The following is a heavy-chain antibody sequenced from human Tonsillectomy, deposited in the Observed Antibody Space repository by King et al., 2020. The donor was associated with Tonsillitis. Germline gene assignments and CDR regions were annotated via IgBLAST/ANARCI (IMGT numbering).Heavy chain of an antibody. Sequence: VQLVESGGSVVQPGGSLRLSCAASGFTFDDYAMHWVRQAPGKGLEWVSLISGDGGSTNYADSVKGRFTISRDNSKNSLYLQMNSLRTEDTALYYCAKDMRPSSSWYRDHYFDYWGQGTLVTVSS. CDR3: AKDMRPSSSWYRDHYFDY. CDR1: GFTFDDYA. CDR2: ISGDGGST. V-gene: IGHV3-43*02. D-gene: IGHD6-13*01. J-gene: IGHJ4*02.